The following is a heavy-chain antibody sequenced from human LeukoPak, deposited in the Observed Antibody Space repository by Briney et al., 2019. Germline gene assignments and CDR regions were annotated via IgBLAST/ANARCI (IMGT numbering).Heavy chain of an antibody. V-gene: IGHV4-30-4*08. CDR3: AYYDFWSGDPAFDI. Sequence: SETQSLTCTVSGGSISSGDYYWSWIRQPPGKGPEWIGYIYYSGSTYYNPSLKSRVTISVDTSKNQFSLKLSSVTAADTAVYYCAYYDFWSGDPAFDIWGQGTMVTVSS. CDR2: IYYSGST. J-gene: IGHJ3*02. D-gene: IGHD3-3*01. CDR1: GGSISSGDYY.